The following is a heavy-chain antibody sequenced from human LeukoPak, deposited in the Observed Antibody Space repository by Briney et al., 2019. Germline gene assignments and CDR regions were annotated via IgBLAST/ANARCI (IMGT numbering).Heavy chain of an antibody. V-gene: IGHV3-30*18. Sequence: GGSLRLSCAASGFTFSSYGMHWVRQAPGKGLEWVAVISYDGSNKYYADSVKGRFTISRDNSKNTLYLQMNSLRAEDTAVYYCAKDLGIAAAGTSAGIDYWGQGTLVTVSS. D-gene: IGHD6-13*01. CDR1: GFTFSSYG. J-gene: IGHJ4*02. CDR3: AKDLGIAAAGTSAGIDY. CDR2: ISYDGSNK.